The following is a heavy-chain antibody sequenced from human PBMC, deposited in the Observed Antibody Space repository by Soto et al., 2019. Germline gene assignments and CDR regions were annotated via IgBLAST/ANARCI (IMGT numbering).Heavy chain of an antibody. J-gene: IGHJ5*02. CDR1: GFPFSSYA. D-gene: IGHD5-12*01. CDR3: ATNRVARVFDP. V-gene: IGHV3-23*01. CDR2: ISGSGGST. Sequence: PGGSLRHSCAASGFPFSSYAMSWVRQAPGKGLEWVSAISGSGGSTYYADSVKGRFTISRDNSKNTLYLQMNSLRAEDTAVYYCATNRVARVFDPWGQGTLVTVSS.